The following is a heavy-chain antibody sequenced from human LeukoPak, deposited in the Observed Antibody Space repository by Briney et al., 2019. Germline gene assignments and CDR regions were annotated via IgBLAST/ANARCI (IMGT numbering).Heavy chain of an antibody. CDR2: IYYSGSA. D-gene: IGHD3-10*01. CDR3: ARWARRYYGSGSYNRWFDP. V-gene: IGHV4-61*01. Sequence: PSETLSLTCTVSGGSVSSGSYYWSWIRQPPGKGLEWIAYIYYSGSANYNPSLKSRVTISVDTSKNQFSLKLSSVTAADTAVYYCARWARRYYGSGSYNRWFDPWGQGTLVTVSS. J-gene: IGHJ5*02. CDR1: GGSVSSGSYY.